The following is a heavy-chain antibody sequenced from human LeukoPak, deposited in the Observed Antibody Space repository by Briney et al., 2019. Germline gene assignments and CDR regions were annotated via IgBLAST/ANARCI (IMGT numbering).Heavy chain of an antibody. CDR2: IYYSGST. J-gene: IGHJ3*02. V-gene: IGHV4-39*01. D-gene: IGHD2-21*01. Sequence: SETLSLPCTVSVASISSSPYYWGWIRQPPGKGLEWHGSIYYSGSTYYNPSLKSQVTISVDPSKNQFSLELSSVIAADTAVYYCARHEKGRAWFVVAFEIWGQGTMVTVSS. CDR3: ARHEKGRAWFVVAFEI. CDR1: VASISSSPYY.